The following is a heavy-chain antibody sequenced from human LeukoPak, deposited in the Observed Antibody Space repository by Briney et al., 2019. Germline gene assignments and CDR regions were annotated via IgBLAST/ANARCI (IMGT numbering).Heavy chain of an antibody. J-gene: IGHJ5*02. V-gene: IGHV1-69*01. CDR1: GGTFSSYA. CDR3: ARPNSYGYSDWFDP. Sequence: GASVKVSCKASGGTFSSYAISWARQAPGQGLERMGGIIPIFGTANYAQKFQGRVTITADESTSTAYMELSSLRSEDTAVYYCARPNSYGYSDWFDPWGQGTLVTVSS. CDR2: IIPIFGTA. D-gene: IGHD5-18*01.